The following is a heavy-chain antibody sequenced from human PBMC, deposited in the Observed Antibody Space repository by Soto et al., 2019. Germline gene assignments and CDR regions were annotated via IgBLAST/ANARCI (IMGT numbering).Heavy chain of an antibody. CDR3: ARLTYDFWSGHPYNWFDP. CDR1: GGSISSYY. CDR2: IYYSGST. V-gene: IGHV4-59*08. Sequence: SETLSLTCTVSGGSISSYYWSWIRQPPGKGLEWIGYIYYSGSTNYNPSLKSRVTISVDTSKNQFSLKLSSVTAADTAVYYCARLTYDFWSGHPYNWFDPWGQGTLVTVSS. D-gene: IGHD3-3*01. J-gene: IGHJ5*02.